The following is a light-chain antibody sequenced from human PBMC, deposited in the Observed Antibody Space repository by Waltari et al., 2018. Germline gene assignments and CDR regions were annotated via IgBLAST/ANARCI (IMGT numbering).Light chain of an antibody. V-gene: IGLV2-11*01. J-gene: IGLJ3*02. CDR3: CSYAGSYTPWV. Sequence: QSALTQPRSVSGSPGQSVTISCTGTSSDVGGYNYVSWYQQHPGKAPKLRIYDVDNRPPGVPDRFSGSKSGNTASLTVFGLQAEDEADYYCCSYAGSYTPWVFGGGTELTVL. CDR1: SSDVGGYNY. CDR2: DVD.